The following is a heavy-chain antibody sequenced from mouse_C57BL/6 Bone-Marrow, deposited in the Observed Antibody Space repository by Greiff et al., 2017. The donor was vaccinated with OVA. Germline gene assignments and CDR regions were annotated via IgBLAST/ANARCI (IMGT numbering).Heavy chain of an antibody. V-gene: IGHV5-2*01. CDR1: EYEFPSHD. J-gene: IGHJ2*01. D-gene: IGHD1-1*01. CDR2: INSDGGST. Sequence: EVQGVESGGGLVQPGESLKLSCESNEYEFPSHDMSWVRKTPEKRLELVAAINSDGGSTYYPDTMERRFIISRDNTKKTLYRQMSSLMSEDTALYYCARPDYYGSSWTYFDYWGQGTTLTVSS. CDR3: ARPDYYGSSWTYFDY.